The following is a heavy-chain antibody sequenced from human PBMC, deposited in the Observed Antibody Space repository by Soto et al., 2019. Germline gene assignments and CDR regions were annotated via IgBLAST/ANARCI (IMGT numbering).Heavy chain of an antibody. V-gene: IGHV3-33*01. Sequence: VQLVESGGGVVQPGRSLRLSCAASGFTFSSYGMHWVRQAPGKGLEWVAVIWYDGSNKYYADSVKGRFTISRDNSKNTLYLQMNSLRAEDTAVYYCARGVYSSGWYQYWGQGTLVTVSS. D-gene: IGHD6-19*01. J-gene: IGHJ4*02. CDR3: ARGVYSSGWYQY. CDR2: IWYDGSNK. CDR1: GFTFSSYG.